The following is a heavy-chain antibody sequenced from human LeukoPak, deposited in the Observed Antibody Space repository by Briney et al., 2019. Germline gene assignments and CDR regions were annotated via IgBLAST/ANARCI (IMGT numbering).Heavy chain of an antibody. J-gene: IGHJ4*02. CDR3: ARGPETAMVPRY. V-gene: IGHV3-53*01. Sequence: GGSLRLSCAASGFTVSSNHMSWVRQAPGKGLEWVSVIYSGGSTYYADSVKGRFTISRDNSKNTLYLQMSSLRVEDTAVYYCARGPETAMVPRYWGQGTLVTVSS. D-gene: IGHD5-18*01. CDR2: IYSGGST. CDR1: GFTVSSNH.